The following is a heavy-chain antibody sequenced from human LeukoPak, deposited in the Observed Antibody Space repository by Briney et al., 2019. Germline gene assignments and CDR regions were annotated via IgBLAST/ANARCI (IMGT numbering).Heavy chain of an antibody. CDR3: ARDGIAAAGRENYNYYGMDV. CDR1: GDSISSYY. J-gene: IGHJ6*02. D-gene: IGHD6-13*01. CDR2: IYYSGST. V-gene: IGHV4-59*01. Sequence: SETLSLTCTVSGDSISSYYWSWIRQPPGKGLEWIGYIYYSGSTNYNPSLKSRVTISVDTSKNQFSLKLSSVTAADTAVYYCARDGIAAAGRENYNYYGMDVWGQGTTVTVSS.